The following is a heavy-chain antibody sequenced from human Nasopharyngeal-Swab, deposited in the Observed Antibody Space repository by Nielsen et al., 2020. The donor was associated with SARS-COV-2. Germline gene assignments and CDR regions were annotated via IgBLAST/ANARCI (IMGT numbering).Heavy chain of an antibody. V-gene: IGHV1-8*01. CDR2: MDPTSGNT. CDR3: VREGDDYGGNYFRYFDL. J-gene: IGHJ2*01. CDR1: GYTFTSYD. D-gene: IGHD4-23*01. Sequence: ASVKVSCKASGYTFTSYDVSWVRQATGQGLEWMGWMDPTSGNTGYAQKFQGRVTMTRNTSLSTASMELSSLRSEGTAVYYCVREGDDYGGNYFRYFDLWGRGTLVTVSS.